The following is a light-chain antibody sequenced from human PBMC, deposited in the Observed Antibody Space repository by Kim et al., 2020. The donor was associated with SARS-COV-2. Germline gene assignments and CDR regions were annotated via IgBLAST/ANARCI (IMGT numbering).Light chain of an antibody. J-gene: IGLJ2*01. CDR1: SLRSYY. Sequence: SSELTQDPVVSVALGQTVRITCQGDSLRSYYANWYQQKPGQAPALVIYGKNKRPAGIPDRFSVSYSGTTSSLTITGARATDDSDYYCSSRDSTGNHVVFG. V-gene: IGLV3-19*01. CDR3: SSRDSTGNHVV. CDR2: GKN.